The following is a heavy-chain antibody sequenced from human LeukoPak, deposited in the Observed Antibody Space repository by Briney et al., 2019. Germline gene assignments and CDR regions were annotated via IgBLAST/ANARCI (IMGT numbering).Heavy chain of an antibody. J-gene: IGHJ5*02. Sequence: ASVKVSCKASGYTFTGYYMHWVRQAPGQGLEWMGWINPNSGGTNYAQKFQGRVTMTRDTSISTAYMELSRLRSDDTAVYYCARDPRLRITMIVVGRVPWGWFDPWGQGTLVTVSS. CDR2: INPNSGGT. CDR1: GYTFTGYY. CDR3: ARDPRLRITMIVVGRVPWGWFDP. D-gene: IGHD3-22*01. V-gene: IGHV1-2*02.